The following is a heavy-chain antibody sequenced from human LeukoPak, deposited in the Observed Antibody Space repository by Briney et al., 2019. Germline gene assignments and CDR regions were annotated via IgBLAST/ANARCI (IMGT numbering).Heavy chain of an antibody. CDR2: INTDGTTT. Sequence: GGSLRLSCVGSGFTFNNYWMLWVRQAPGKGLVWVSRINTDGTTTSYADSVKGRFTFSRDNAKNTLYLQMNSLRAEDTAVYYCTRYLSGGFDSWGQGTLVTVSS. V-gene: IGHV3-74*01. CDR1: GFTFNNYW. D-gene: IGHD2-15*01. J-gene: IGHJ4*02. CDR3: TRYLSGGFDS.